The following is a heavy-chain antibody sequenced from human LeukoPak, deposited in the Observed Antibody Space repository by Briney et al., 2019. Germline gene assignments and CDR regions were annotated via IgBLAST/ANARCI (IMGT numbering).Heavy chain of an antibody. CDR1: GFTLSSYW. Sequence: PGGSLRLSCAASGFTLSSYWRSWVRQAPGKGLEWVANIKQDGSEKYYVGSVKGRFTISRDNAKNSLYLQMNSLRAEDTAVYYCARDPGDYSNYETHYYMDVWGKGTTVTVSS. CDR3: ARDPGDYSNYETHYYMDV. CDR2: IKQDGSEK. J-gene: IGHJ6*03. V-gene: IGHV3-7*01. D-gene: IGHD4-11*01.